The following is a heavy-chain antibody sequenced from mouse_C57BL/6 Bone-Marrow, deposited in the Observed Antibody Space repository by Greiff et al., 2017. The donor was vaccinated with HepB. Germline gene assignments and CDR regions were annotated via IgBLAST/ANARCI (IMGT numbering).Heavy chain of an antibody. CDR1: GYAFGSSW. Sequence: QVQLQQSGPELVKPGASVKISCKAPGYAFGSSWMNWVKQRPGKGLEWIGRIYPGDGDTNYNGKFKGKATLTADKSSSTAYMQLSSLTSEDSAVYFCAREDYGSSGGYWGQGTTLTVSS. V-gene: IGHV1-82*01. D-gene: IGHD1-1*01. J-gene: IGHJ2*01. CDR3: AREDYGSSGGY. CDR2: IYPGDGDT.